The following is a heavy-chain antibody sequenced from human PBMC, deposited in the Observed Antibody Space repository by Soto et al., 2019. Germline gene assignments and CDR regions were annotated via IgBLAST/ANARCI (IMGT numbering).Heavy chain of an antibody. Sequence: SVKVSCKASGGTFSSYAISWVRQAPGQGLEWMGGIIPIFGTANYAQKFQGRVTITADESTSTAYMELSSLRSEDTAVYYCARGGERTIFGVVIFPDYYYYYGMDVWGQGTTVTVSS. CDR2: IIPIFGTA. V-gene: IGHV1-69*01. CDR1: GGTFSSYA. J-gene: IGHJ6*02. CDR3: ARGGERTIFGVVIFPDYYYYYGMDV. D-gene: IGHD3-3*01.